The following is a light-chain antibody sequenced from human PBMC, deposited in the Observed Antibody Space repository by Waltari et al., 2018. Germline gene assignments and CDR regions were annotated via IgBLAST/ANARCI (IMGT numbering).Light chain of an antibody. V-gene: IGKV1-12*01. CDR2: AAS. Sequence: DIQMTQSPSSVSASVGDRVTITCRASQGISTWLGWYQHKPGKAPQPLIYAASSLQSGVPSRFSGSGSGTEFTLTISSLQPEDFATYYCQQANSLPLFGGGTKVEIK. J-gene: IGKJ4*01. CDR1: QGISTW. CDR3: QQANSLPL.